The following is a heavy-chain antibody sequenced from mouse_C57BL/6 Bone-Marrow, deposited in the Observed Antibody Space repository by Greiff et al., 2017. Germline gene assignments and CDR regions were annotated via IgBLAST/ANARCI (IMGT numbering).Heavy chain of an antibody. V-gene: IGHV1-52*01. D-gene: IGHD1-1*01. Sequence: QVQLQQPGAELVRPGSSVKLSCKASGYTFTSYWMHWVKQRPIQGLEWIGNIDPSDSETHYNQKFKDKATLTVDKSSSTAYMQLSSLTSEDSAVXYCARRYGSSYWYFDVWGTGTTVTVSS. CDR3: ARRYGSSYWYFDV. J-gene: IGHJ1*03. CDR2: IDPSDSET. CDR1: GYTFTSYW.